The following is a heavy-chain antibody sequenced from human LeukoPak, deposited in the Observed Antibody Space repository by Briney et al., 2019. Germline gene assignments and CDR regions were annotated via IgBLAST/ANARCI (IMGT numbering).Heavy chain of an antibody. D-gene: IGHD2-15*01. Sequence: PGGSLRLSCAASGFTFSNYAMHWVRQAPGKGLEWVVVIWDDGSNKYYADSVKGRFTISRDNSKNTLYLEMSGLRVEDTAVYYCARDARRGGGSLDYWGQGTLVTVSS. J-gene: IGHJ4*01. CDR1: GFTFSNYA. CDR3: ARDARRGGGSLDY. CDR2: IWDDGSNK. V-gene: IGHV3-33*01.